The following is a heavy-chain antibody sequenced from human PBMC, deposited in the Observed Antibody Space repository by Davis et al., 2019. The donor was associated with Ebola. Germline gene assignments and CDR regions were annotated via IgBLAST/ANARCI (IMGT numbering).Heavy chain of an antibody. Sequence: GEFLKISCAASGFTFTNYWMHWVRQAPGKGLVWISRINSDGSDMSYADSVKGRFTISRDNAKDTLHLQLNSLRAEDTAVYYCARETYSGSYFDYWGQGTLVTVSS. CDR3: ARETYSGSYFDY. CDR2: INSDGSDM. J-gene: IGHJ4*02. CDR1: GFTFTNYW. D-gene: IGHD1-26*01. V-gene: IGHV3-74*01.